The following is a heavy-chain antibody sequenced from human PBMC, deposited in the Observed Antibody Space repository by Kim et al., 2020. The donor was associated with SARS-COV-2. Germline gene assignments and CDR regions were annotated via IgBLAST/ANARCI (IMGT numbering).Heavy chain of an antibody. J-gene: IGHJ5*02. V-gene: IGHV4-30-2*01. Sequence: PKSRVTRSVDRSKNQFSLKLSSVTAADTAVYYCARGGCSSTSCKYPFDPWGQGTLVTVSS. D-gene: IGHD2-2*01. CDR3: ARGGCSSTSCKYPFDP.